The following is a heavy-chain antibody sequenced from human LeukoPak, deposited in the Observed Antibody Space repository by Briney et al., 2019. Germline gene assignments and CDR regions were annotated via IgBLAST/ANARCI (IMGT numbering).Heavy chain of an antibody. CDR2: INPNSGGT. Sequence: GASVKVSCKASGHTFTGYYMHWVRQAPGQGLEWMGWINPNSGGTNYAQKFQGRVTMTRDTSISTAYMELSRLRSDDTAVYYCARGGSQQLVRNYYYYMDVWGKGTTVTVSS. D-gene: IGHD6-13*01. V-gene: IGHV1-2*02. CDR3: ARGGSQQLVRNYYYYMDV. J-gene: IGHJ6*03. CDR1: GHTFTGYY.